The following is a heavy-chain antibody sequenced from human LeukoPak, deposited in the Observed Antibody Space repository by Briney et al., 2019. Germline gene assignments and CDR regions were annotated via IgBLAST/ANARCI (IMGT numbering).Heavy chain of an antibody. Sequence: GESLKISCRGSGYSFAAYWIGWVRQMPGKGLEWMGSIFPGDSDTRYSPSFQGQVTISADKSISTAYLQWSSLKASDTAMYYCARRDGYNSFDYWGQGTLVTVSS. CDR3: ARRDGYNSFDY. CDR2: IFPGDSDT. D-gene: IGHD5-24*01. J-gene: IGHJ4*02. CDR1: GYSFAAYW. V-gene: IGHV5-51*01.